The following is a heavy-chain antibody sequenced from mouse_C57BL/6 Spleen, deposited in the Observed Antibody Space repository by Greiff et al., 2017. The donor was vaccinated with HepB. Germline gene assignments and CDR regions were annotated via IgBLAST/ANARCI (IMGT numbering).Heavy chain of an antibody. CDR1: GYTFTDYY. CDR3: ARSIYYDYDGLYYYAMDY. CDR2: INPNNGGT. V-gene: IGHV1-26*01. J-gene: IGHJ4*01. Sequence: VQLQQSGPELVKPGASVKISCKASGYTFTDYYMNWVKQSHGKSLEWIGDINPNNGGTSYNQKFKGKATLTVDKSSSTAYMELRSLTSEDSAVYYCARSIYYDYDGLYYYAMDYWGQGTSVTVSS. D-gene: IGHD2-4*01.